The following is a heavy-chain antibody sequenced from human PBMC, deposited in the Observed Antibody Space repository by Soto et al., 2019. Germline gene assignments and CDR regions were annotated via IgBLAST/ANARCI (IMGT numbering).Heavy chain of an antibody. Sequence: EVHLVESGGGLVQTGGSLRLSCAIFEGTVIRDWMNWVRQAPGKGLEWVAHTNQDGSEKYYVDSVKGRVTISRANNKNSLYLQMNSLRDEDAAMYYCSGGVGDAFWGQGTLVTVSS. V-gene: IGHV3-7*04. CDR2: TNQDGSEK. CDR3: SGGVGDAF. J-gene: IGHJ4*02. CDR1: EGTVIRDW. D-gene: IGHD1-26*01.